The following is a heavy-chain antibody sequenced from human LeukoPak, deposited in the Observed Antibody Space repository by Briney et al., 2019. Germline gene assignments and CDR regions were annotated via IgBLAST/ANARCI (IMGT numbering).Heavy chain of an antibody. Sequence: KPGASVKVSCKASGYTFTGYYMHWVRQAPGQGLEWMGWINPNSGDTNYGQKVQGRVTMTRDSSISTAYMELSRLRSDDTAVYYCARDLILGSSTSHIFDYWGQGTLVTVSS. V-gene: IGHV1-2*02. CDR1: GYTFTGYY. D-gene: IGHD2-2*01. J-gene: IGHJ4*02. CDR3: ARDLILGSSTSHIFDY. CDR2: INPNSGDT.